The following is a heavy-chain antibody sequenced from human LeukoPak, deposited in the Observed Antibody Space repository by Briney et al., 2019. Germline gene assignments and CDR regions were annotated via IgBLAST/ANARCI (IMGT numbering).Heavy chain of an antibody. Sequence: GGSLILSCAASGFTFSSYAMHWVRQAPGKGLEWVAVISYDGSNKYYADSVKGRFTISRDNSKNTLYLQMNSLRAEDTAVYYCASSSYGDYVAFDIWGQGTMVTVSS. V-gene: IGHV3-30-3*01. D-gene: IGHD4-17*01. CDR2: ISYDGSNK. CDR1: GFTFSSYA. J-gene: IGHJ3*02. CDR3: ASSSYGDYVAFDI.